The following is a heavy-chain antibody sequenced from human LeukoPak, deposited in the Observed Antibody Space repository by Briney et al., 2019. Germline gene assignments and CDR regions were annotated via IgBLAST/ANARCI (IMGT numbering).Heavy chain of an antibody. CDR1: GFTFSSYA. D-gene: IGHD3-9*01. J-gene: IGHJ4*02. CDR2: ISGSGGST. V-gene: IGHV3-23*01. Sequence: GGSLRLSCAASGFTFSSYAMSWVRQAPGKGLEWVSAISGSGGSTYYADPVKGRFTISRDNSKNTLYLQMNSLRAEDTAVYYCARTLLRYFDWLLYYWGQGTLVTVSS. CDR3: ARTLLRYFDWLLYY.